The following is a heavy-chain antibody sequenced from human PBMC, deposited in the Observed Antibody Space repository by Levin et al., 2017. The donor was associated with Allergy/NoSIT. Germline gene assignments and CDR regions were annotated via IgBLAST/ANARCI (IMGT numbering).Heavy chain of an antibody. CDR1: GGSISSGSYY. D-gene: IGHD3-9*01. V-gene: IGHV4-61*02. Sequence: MASETLSLTCTVSGGSISSGSYYWTWIRQPAGKGLEWIGRIYTSGRTNYNPSVKNRVTVSVDTSKNQFSLKLSSVTAADAAVYYCARAVNYDVLTGDSLEGWFDPWGQGTLVTVSS. CDR3: ARAVNYDVLTGDSLEGWFDP. J-gene: IGHJ5*02. CDR2: IYTSGRT.